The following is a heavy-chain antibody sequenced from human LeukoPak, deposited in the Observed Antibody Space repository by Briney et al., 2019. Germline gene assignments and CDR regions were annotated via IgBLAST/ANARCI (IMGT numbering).Heavy chain of an antibody. Sequence: GRSLRLSCAASGFTFSTYWMHWVRQAPGKGLVWVSRIKSDGSTNYADSVKGRFTISRDNAKNTLSLQINSLRPEDTGVYYCARAPSEIGGYYPEYFRHWGQGTLVTVSS. CDR2: IKSDGST. V-gene: IGHV3-74*01. D-gene: IGHD3-22*01. J-gene: IGHJ1*01. CDR1: GFTFSTYW. CDR3: ARAPSEIGGYYPEYFRH.